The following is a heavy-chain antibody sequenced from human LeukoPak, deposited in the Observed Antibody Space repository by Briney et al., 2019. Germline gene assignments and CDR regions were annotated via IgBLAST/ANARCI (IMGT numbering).Heavy chain of an antibody. CDR1: GFTFSSYS. J-gene: IGHJ3*02. D-gene: IGHD3/OR15-3a*01. CDR2: ISSSSSYI. V-gene: IGHV3-21*01. CDR3: GLDTTLKSYQSPEDAFDI. Sequence: PGGSLRLSCAASGFTFSSYSMNWVRQAPGKGLEWVSSISSSSSYIYYADSVKGRFTISRDNAKNSLYLQMNSLRAEDTAVYYCGLDTTLKSYQSPEDAFDIWGQGTMVTVSS.